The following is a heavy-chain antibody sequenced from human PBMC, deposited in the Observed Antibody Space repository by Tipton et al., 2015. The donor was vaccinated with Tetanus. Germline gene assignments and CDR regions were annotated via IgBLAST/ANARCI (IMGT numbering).Heavy chain of an antibody. CDR2: IYYSGST. CDR3: ARANNEFPKKGPFDS. Sequence: TLSLTCTVSGGSISSYYWSWIRQHPGKGLEWIGCIYYSGSTIYNPSLKSRVTVSVDTSKNQFSLGLDSVTAADTAVYYCARANNEFPKKGPFDSWGQGSLVIVSS. D-gene: IGHD1-1*01. CDR1: GGSISSYY. V-gene: IGHV4-31*03. J-gene: IGHJ4*02.